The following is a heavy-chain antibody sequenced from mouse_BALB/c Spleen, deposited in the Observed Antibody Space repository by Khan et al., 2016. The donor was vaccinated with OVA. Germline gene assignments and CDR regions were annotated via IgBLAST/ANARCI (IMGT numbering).Heavy chain of an antibody. V-gene: IGHV1S136*01. CDR3: ARGNWQSYYFDY. CDR1: GYIFTNYV. Sequence: VQLQQSGPELGKPGASVKMSCKPSGYIFTNYVLHWVKQKPGQGLEWIGYINPYNGGTKYNEKFKGNATLASDKSSITAYLELSSLTSEDSAVYYCARGNWQSYYFDYWGQGTTLTLSS. CDR2: INPYNGGT. D-gene: IGHD4-1*01. J-gene: IGHJ2*01.